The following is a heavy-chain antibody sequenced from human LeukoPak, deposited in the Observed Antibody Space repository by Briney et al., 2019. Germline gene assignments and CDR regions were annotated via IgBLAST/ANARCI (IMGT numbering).Heavy chain of an antibody. J-gene: IGHJ4*01. Sequence: GASVKVSCKASGYTITRYAMHWVRQAPGQRLEWMGWINAGNGNTKYSQKFQGRVTITRDTSASTAYMELSSLRSEDTAVYYCAIPGGYDSWYFDYWGHGTLVTVSS. CDR1: GYTITRYA. D-gene: IGHD5-12*01. CDR3: AIPGGYDSWYFDY. V-gene: IGHV1-3*01. CDR2: INAGNGNT.